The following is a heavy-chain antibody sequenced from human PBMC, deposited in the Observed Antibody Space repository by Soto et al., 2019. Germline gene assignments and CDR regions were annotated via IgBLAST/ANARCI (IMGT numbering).Heavy chain of an antibody. CDR1: GGSISSGGYS. CDR2: IYHSGST. V-gene: IGHV4-30-2*01. Sequence: SETLSLTCAVSGGSISSGGYSWSWIRQPPGKGLEWIGYIYHSGSTYYNPSLKSRVTISVDRSKNQFSLKLSSVTAADTAVYYCARDRRGGAAGGWFDPCGQGTLVTVSS. D-gene: IGHD6-13*01. CDR3: ARDRRGGAAGGWFDP. J-gene: IGHJ5*02.